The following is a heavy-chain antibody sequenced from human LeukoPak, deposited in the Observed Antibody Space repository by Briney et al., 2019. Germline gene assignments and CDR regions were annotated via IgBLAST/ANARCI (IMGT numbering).Heavy chain of an antibody. J-gene: IGHJ4*02. CDR2: ISYDGSNK. V-gene: IGHV3-30-3*01. CDR3: AGYCSGGNCYRRSDY. D-gene: IGHD2-15*01. CDR1: GFTFSSYA. Sequence: PGGSLRLSCAASGFTFSSYAMHWVRQAPGKGLEWVAVISYDGSNKYYADSVKGRFTISRDNSKNTLYLQMNSLRAEDTAVYYCAGYCSGGNCYRRSDYWGQGTLVTVSS.